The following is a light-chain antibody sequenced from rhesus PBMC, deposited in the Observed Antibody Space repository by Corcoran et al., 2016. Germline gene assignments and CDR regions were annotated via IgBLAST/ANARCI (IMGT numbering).Light chain of an antibody. CDR1: QGISSY. J-gene: IGKJ4*01. CDR2: DAS. V-gene: IGKV1-38*01. CDR3: QQRHSYPLT. Sequence: DIQLTQSPSSLSASVGDRVTITCRASQGISSYLAWYQQQPGKAPKLLIYDASNLQSGVPSRFSGSGSGTDFTLTISSLQPEDFAVYYCQQRHSYPLTFGGGTKVEIK.